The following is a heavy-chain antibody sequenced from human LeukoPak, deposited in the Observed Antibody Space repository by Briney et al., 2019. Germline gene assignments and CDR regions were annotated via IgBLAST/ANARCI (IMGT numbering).Heavy chain of an antibody. D-gene: IGHD3-16*01. V-gene: IGHV3-7*03. J-gene: IGHJ4*02. Sequence: GGSLRLSCAASGFTFSSYWMNWVRQAPGKGLERVANIKEDGSEKYYVDSVKGRFTISRDNAKNSLFLQMNSLRAEDTAVYYCARTLRGGGALDYWGQGTLVTVSS. CDR2: IKEDGSEK. CDR1: GFTFSSYW. CDR3: ARTLRGGGALDY.